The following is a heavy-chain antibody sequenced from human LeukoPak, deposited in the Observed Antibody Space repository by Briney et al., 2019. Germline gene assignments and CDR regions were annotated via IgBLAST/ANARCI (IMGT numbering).Heavy chain of an antibody. CDR3: AKDPAFSVATIQRVDYYFDY. V-gene: IGHV3-23*01. Sequence: GGSLRLSCAASGFNFNYYAMSWVRQAPGKGLEWVSAISGSGGSTYYADSVKGRFTISRDNSKNTLYLQMNSLRAEDTAVYYCAKDPAFSVATIQRVDYYFDYWGQGTLVTVSS. D-gene: IGHD5-12*01. CDR2: ISGSGGST. CDR1: GFNFNYYA. J-gene: IGHJ4*02.